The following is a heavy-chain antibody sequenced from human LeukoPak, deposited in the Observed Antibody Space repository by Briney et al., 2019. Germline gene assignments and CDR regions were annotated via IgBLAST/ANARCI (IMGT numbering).Heavy chain of an antibody. CDR3: ARSVPAATVLDP. V-gene: IGHV1-8*01. CDR1: GYTFTSYD. CDR2: MNPNSGNT. Sequence: ASVKVSCKASGYTFTSYDINWVRQATGQGLEWMGWMNPNSGNTGYAQKFQGRVTMTRNTSISTAYMELSSLRPEDTAVYYCARSVPAATVLDPWGQGTLVTVSS. J-gene: IGHJ5*02. D-gene: IGHD2-2*01.